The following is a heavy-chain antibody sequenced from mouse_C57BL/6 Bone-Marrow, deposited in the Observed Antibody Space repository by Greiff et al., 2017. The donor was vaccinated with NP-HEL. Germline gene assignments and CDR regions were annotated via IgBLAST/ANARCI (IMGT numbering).Heavy chain of an antibody. CDR1: GYTFTSYW. Sequence: VQLQQSGAELVKPGASVKMSCKASGYTFTSYWITWVKQRPGQGLEWIGDIYPGSGSTNYNEKFKSKATLTVDTSSSTAYMQLSSLTAEDSEVYYCARRKLGDWYFDVWGTGTTVTVSS. CDR2: IYPGSGST. J-gene: IGHJ1*03. D-gene: IGHD4-1*01. CDR3: ARRKLGDWYFDV. V-gene: IGHV1-55*01.